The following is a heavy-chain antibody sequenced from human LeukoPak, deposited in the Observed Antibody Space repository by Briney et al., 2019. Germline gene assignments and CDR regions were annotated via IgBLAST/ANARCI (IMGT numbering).Heavy chain of an antibody. D-gene: IGHD6-19*01. CDR2: IYYSGST. Sequence: SETLSLTCTVSGGSIGSSSYYWGWFRQPPGKGLEWIGSIYYSGSTYYNPSFKSRVTISVDTSKNQFSLKLSPVTAAYTAVDYCPRGPRIAVAEHYFEYWGEGTLDTVSS. J-gene: IGHJ4*02. V-gene: IGHV4-39*01. CDR3: PRGPRIAVAEHYFEY. CDR1: GGSIGSSSYY.